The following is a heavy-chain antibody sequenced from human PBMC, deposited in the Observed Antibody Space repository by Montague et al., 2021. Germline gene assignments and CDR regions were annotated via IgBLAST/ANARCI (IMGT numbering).Heavy chain of an antibody. CDR2: IYYSGNT. CDR3: ASSSGGRWPQSYFDY. CDR1: GGSISSSSYY. V-gene: IGHV4-39*01. J-gene: IGHJ4*02. D-gene: IGHD5-24*01. Sequence: SETLSLTCTVSGGSISSSSYYWGWIRQPTGKGLEWIGSIYYSGNTYYNPYLKSRVTISVDTSKNQFSLKLSSVTAADTAVYYCASSSGGRWPQSYFDYWGKGPLV.